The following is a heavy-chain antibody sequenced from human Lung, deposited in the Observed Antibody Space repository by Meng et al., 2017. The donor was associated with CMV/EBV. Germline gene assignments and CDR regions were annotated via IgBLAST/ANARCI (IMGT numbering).Heavy chain of an antibody. Sequence: GESXKISXAASGFTFSSYEMNWVRQAPGKGLEWVSYISSSGSTIYYADSVKGRFTISRDNAKNSLYLQMNSLRAEDTAVYYCARDGGLVVVPAAIRFDYYYYGMDVWGQGXTVTVS. J-gene: IGHJ6*02. D-gene: IGHD2-2*02. CDR1: GFTFSSYE. CDR3: ARDGGLVVVPAAIRFDYYYYGMDV. CDR2: ISSSGSTI. V-gene: IGHV3-48*03.